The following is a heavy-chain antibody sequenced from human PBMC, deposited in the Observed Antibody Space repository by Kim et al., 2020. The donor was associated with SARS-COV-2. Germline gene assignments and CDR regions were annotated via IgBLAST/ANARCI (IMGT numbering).Heavy chain of an antibody. V-gene: IGHV3-23*01. CDR1: GFTFSSYA. D-gene: IGHD6-13*01. CDR3: ARGYSSSPYYGMDV. J-gene: IGHJ6*02. CDR2: ISGSGGST. Sequence: GGSLRLSCAASGFTFSSYAMSWVRQAPGKGLEWVSAISGSGGSTYYADSVKGRFTISRDNSKNTLYLQMNSLRAEDTAVYYCARGYSSSPYYGMDVWGQGTTVTVSS.